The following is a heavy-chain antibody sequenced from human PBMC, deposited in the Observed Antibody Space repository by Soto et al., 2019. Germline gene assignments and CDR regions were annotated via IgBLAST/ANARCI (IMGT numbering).Heavy chain of an antibody. V-gene: IGHV3-23*01. D-gene: IGHD5-12*01. CDR2: ISGSCGST. CDR3: AKADIVATITHYGMDV. Sequence: GGSLRLSCAASGFTFSNYAMSWVRQAPGKGLEWVSAISGSCGSTNYAENVQGRFTISTDNSKNTLYMEMNSLRSEDTAVYYCAKADIVATITHYGMDVWGQGTTVTVSS. J-gene: IGHJ6*02. CDR1: GFTFSNYA.